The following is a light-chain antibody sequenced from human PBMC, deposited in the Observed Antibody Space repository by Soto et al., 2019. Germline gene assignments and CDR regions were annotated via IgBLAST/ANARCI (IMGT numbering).Light chain of an antibody. J-gene: IGKJ1*01. CDR1: QSVSSSY. CDR2: GAS. Sequence: EIVLTQSPGTLSLSPGERATLSCRASQSVSSSYLAWYQQKPGQAPRLLIYGASSRATGIPHRFSGSGSGTDFTLTISRLEPXXFAVYYCQEYGSSRTFGQGTKVEIK. V-gene: IGKV3-20*01. CDR3: QEYGSSRT.